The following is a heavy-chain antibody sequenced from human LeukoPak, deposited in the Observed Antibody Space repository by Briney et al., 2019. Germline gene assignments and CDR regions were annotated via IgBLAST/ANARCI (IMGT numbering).Heavy chain of an antibody. J-gene: IGHJ4*02. CDR3: ARILDILTGFLN. CDR1: SGSISSSSYY. CDR2: IYYSGST. D-gene: IGHD3-9*01. Sequence: SETLSLTCTVSSGSISSSSYYWGWIRQPPGKGLEWIGSIYYSGSTYYNPSLKSRVTISVDTSKNQFSLKLSSVTAADTAVYYCARILDILTGFLNWGQGTLVTVSS. V-gene: IGHV4-39*01.